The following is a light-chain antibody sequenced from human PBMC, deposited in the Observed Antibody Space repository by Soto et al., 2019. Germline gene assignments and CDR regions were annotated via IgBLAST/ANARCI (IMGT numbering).Light chain of an antibody. V-gene: IGLV2-14*01. J-gene: IGLJ2*01. Sequence: QSVLTQPASVSGSPGQSITISCTGTSSDVGGYNFVSWYQQHPGKAPKLMIFEVNNRPSGVSNRFSGSKSGNTASLTISWLQAEDEADYYCSSWTSSTTQVLGGGTKVTVL. CDR2: EVN. CDR1: SSDVGGYNF. CDR3: SSWTSSTTQV.